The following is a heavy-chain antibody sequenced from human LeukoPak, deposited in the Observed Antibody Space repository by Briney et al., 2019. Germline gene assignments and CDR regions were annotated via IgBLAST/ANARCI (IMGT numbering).Heavy chain of an antibody. Sequence: SETLSLTCTVSGGSISSGSYYWSWIRQPAGKGLEWIGRIYTSGSTNYNPSLKSRVTISVDTSKNQFSLKLSSVTAADTAVYYCARGAGYCSSTSCYTAYYYMDVWGKGTTVTVSS. J-gene: IGHJ6*03. D-gene: IGHD2-2*02. V-gene: IGHV4-61*02. CDR1: GGSISSGSYY. CDR3: ARGAGYCSSTSCYTAYYYMDV. CDR2: IYTSGST.